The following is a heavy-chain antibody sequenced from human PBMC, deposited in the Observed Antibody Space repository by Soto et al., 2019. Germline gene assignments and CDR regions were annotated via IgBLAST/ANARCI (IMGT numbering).Heavy chain of an antibody. V-gene: IGHV4-4*02. CDR3: VHHGGDPYSHDF. J-gene: IGHJ4*02. Sequence: QVQLQESGPGLVNPSGTLSLTCAVSGGSLSSSSWWSWVRQPPGKALEWLGEIYYSGSTKYNPSLNSRGTISADQAKNDFSLRLSSVTDADTAVYYCVHHGGDPYSHDFWGQGMLGAVSS. CDR2: IYYSGST. D-gene: IGHD2-15*01. CDR1: GGSLSSSSW.